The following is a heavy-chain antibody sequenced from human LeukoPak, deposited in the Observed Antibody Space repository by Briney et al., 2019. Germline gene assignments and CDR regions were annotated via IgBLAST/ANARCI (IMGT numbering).Heavy chain of an antibody. CDR2: INPNSGGT. V-gene: IGHV1-2*02. CDR1: GYTFTGYY. CDR3: ATGLGAYYYYGMDV. J-gene: IGHJ6*02. D-gene: IGHD1-14*01. Sequence: ASVKVSCKASGYTFTGYYMHWVRQAPGQGLEWMGWINPNSGGTNYAQKFQGRVTMTRDTSISTAYMELSRLRSDDTAVYYCATGLGAYYYYGMDVWGQGTTVTVSS.